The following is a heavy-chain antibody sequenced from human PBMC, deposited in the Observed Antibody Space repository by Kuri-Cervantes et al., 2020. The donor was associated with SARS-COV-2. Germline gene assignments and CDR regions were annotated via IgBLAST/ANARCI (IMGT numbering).Heavy chain of an antibody. D-gene: IGHD3-22*01. CDR3: ARDVFPAYYYDSSGPTPGMW. Sequence: ASVKVSCKASGYTFTSYYMHWVRQAPGQGLEWMGIINPSGGSTSYAQKFQGRVTMTRDTSTSTVYMELSSLRSEDTAVYCCARDVFPAYYYDSSGPTPGMWWGQGTLVTVSS. J-gene: IGHJ4*02. V-gene: IGHV1-46*01. CDR1: GYTFTSYY. CDR2: INPSGGST.